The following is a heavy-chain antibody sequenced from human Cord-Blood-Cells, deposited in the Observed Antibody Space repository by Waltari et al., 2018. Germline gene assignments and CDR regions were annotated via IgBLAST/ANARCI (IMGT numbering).Heavy chain of an antibody. CDR3: AKDNYYDSSGYYAFDI. J-gene: IGHJ3*02. Sequence: EVQLLESGGGLVQPEGSLRLSCAASGFTFSSYAMSWVRQAPGKGLEWVSAISGSGGSTYYADSVKGRFTISRDNSKNTLYLQMNSLRAEDTAIYYCAKDNYYDSSGYYAFDIWGQGTMVTVSS. CDR2: ISGSGGST. V-gene: IGHV3-23*01. CDR1: GFTFSSYA. D-gene: IGHD3-22*01.